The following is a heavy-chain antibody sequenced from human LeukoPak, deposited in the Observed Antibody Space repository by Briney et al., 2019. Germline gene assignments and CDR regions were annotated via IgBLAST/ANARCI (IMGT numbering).Heavy chain of an antibody. CDR1: GFSFSVYW. CDR3: AKAAMAEYYFDY. CDR2: ISGSGGST. Sequence: GGSLRLSCAASGFSFSVYWMHWVRQAPGKGLEWVSAISGSGGSTYYADSVKGRFTISRDNSKNTLYLQMNSLRAEDTAVYYCAKAAMAEYYFDYWGQGTLVTVSS. V-gene: IGHV3-23*01. D-gene: IGHD5-18*01. J-gene: IGHJ4*02.